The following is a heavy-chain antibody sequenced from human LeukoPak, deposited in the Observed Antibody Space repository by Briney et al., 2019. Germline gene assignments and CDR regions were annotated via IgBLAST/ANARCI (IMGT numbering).Heavy chain of an antibody. Sequence: SVTVSFKASGFTFTSRSAVQWVRQARGQRLEWIGWIVVDSDNTNYAENFQGRVTITRDMSASTSYMELSSLRSEDTAVYFCAAPYTSSWFDLWGQGTLVTVSS. V-gene: IGHV1-58*01. J-gene: IGHJ5*02. D-gene: IGHD6-13*01. CDR2: IVVDSDNT. CDR3: AAPYTSSWFDL. CDR1: GFTFTSRSA.